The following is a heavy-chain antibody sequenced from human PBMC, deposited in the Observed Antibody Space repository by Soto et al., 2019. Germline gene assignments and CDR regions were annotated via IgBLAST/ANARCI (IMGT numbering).Heavy chain of an antibody. CDR3: ERLKWNGYYTGYKFDY. D-gene: IGHD3-3*01. V-gene: IGHV4-31*03. CDR2: IYYLGTT. J-gene: IGHJ4*02. Sequence: PSETLSLTCSVSGDSISSGAYYWSWIRQHPGKGLEWIGYIYYLGTTYYNPSLKSRVIISVDTSKNQFSLELTSVTAADTAVYYCERLKWNGYYTGYKFDYWGQGTLVTVSS. CDR1: GDSISSGAYY.